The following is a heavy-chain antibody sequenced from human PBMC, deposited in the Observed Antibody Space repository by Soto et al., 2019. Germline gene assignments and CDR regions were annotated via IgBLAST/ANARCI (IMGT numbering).Heavy chain of an antibody. CDR3: ARDFRQDQQLPGYYYYGMDV. D-gene: IGHD6-13*01. J-gene: IGHJ6*02. CDR1: GDSNTGAAYC. Sequence: QVQLQESGPGLVKPSQTLSLTCTVSGDSNTGAAYCWSWIRQHPGKGLEWIGHIHYSGTTYYNPSLKSRVSFSVDTSKKQFSLRLTSVTAADTAVYYCARDFRQDQQLPGYYYYGMDVWGQGTTVTVSS. V-gene: IGHV4-31*03. CDR2: IHYSGTT.